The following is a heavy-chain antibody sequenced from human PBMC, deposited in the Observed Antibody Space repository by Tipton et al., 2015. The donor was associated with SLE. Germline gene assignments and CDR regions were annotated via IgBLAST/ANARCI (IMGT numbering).Heavy chain of an antibody. D-gene: IGHD3-22*01. Sequence: SLRLSCAASGFSVSTNYMSWVRQAPGKGLEWVSVIYRGGTTYYGASVEGRFTISRDNSKNTLYLQMNSLKTEDTAVYYCARDRYYYDSSGHYYSGSNYYGIDVCGQGTTVTVSS. CDR1: GFSVSTNY. CDR3: ARDRYYYDSSGHYYSGSNYYGIDV. CDR2: IYRGGTT. V-gene: IGHV3-53*05. J-gene: IGHJ6*02.